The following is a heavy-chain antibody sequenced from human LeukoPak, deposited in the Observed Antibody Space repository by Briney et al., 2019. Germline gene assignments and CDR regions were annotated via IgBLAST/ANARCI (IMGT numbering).Heavy chain of an antibody. Sequence: GASVKVSCKASGYTFTSYAMHWVRQAPGQRLEWMGWINAGNGNTKYSQKFQGRVTITRDTSASTAYMELSSLRSEDTAVYYCARDLPIVVVPAATNWFDPWGQGTLVTVSS. V-gene: IGHV1-3*01. CDR2: INAGNGNT. D-gene: IGHD2-2*01. CDR3: ARDLPIVVVPAATNWFDP. J-gene: IGHJ5*02. CDR1: GYTFTSYA.